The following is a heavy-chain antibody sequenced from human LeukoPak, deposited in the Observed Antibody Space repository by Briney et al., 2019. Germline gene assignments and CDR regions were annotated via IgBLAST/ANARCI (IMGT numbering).Heavy chain of an antibody. V-gene: IGHV1-18*01. D-gene: IGHD2-2*01. J-gene: IGHJ4*02. CDR2: ISAYNGNT. Sequence: GASVKVSCKASGYTFTSYGISWVRQAPGQGLAGMGWISAYNGNTNYAQKLQGRVTMTTDTSTSTAYMELRSLRSDDTAVYYCARVGTIVVVPAAKSLDYWGQGTLVTVSS. CDR3: ARVGTIVVVPAAKSLDY. CDR1: GYTFTSYG.